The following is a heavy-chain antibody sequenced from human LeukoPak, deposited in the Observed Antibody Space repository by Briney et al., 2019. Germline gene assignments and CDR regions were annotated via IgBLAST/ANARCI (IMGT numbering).Heavy chain of an antibody. CDR2: IIPIFGTA. V-gene: IGHV1-69*13. J-gene: IGHJ4*02. D-gene: IGHD3-22*01. CDR1: GGTFSSCA. CDR3: ATPPYDSSGYQRGNYYLDY. Sequence: GASVKVSCKASGGTFSSCAISWVRQAPGQGLEWMGGIIPIFGTANYAQKFQGRVTITADESTSTAYMELSSLRSEDTAVYYCATPPYDSSGYQRGNYYLDYWGQGTLVTVSS.